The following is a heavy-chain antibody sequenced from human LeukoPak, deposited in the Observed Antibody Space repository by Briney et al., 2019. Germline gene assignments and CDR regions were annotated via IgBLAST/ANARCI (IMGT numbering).Heavy chain of an antibody. CDR1: GYTFTGYY. J-gene: IGHJ4*02. Sequence: GASVKVSCKASGYTFTGYYMHWVRQAPGQGLEWMGWINPNSGGTNYAQKFQGRVTMTRDTSISTAYMELSRLRSDDTAVYYCARALPTGGGVVDYWGQGTLVTVSS. CDR3: ARALPTGGGVVDY. V-gene: IGHV1-2*02. CDR2: INPNSGGT. D-gene: IGHD2-15*01.